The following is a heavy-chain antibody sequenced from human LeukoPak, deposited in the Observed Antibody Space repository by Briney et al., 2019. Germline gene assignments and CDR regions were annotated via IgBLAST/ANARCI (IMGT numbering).Heavy chain of an antibody. CDR3: ARDRGYGDYRLDWFDP. Sequence: PGGSLRLSCAASGFTFSSYWMHWVRHAPGKGLVWVSRINSDGSSTSYADSVKGRFTISRDNAKNTLYLQMNSLRAEDTAVYYCARDRGYGDYRLDWFDPWGQGTLVTVSS. CDR1: GFTFSSYW. V-gene: IGHV3-74*01. J-gene: IGHJ5*02. CDR2: INSDGSST. D-gene: IGHD4-17*01.